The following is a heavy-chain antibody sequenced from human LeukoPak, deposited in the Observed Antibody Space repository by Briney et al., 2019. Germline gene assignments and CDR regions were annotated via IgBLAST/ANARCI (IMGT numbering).Heavy chain of an antibody. CDR2: ISAYNGNT. J-gene: IGHJ6*02. CDR3: ARDSQPFLVQPPSAGHYYGMDV. D-gene: IGHD2-2*01. Sequence: ASVKVSCKASGYTFTSYGISWVRQAPGQGLEWIGWISAYNGNTNYAQKLQGRVTMTTDTSTSTAYMELRSLRSDDTAIYYCARDSQPFLVQPPSAGHYYGMDVWGQGTTVAVSS. V-gene: IGHV1-18*01. CDR1: GYTFTSYG.